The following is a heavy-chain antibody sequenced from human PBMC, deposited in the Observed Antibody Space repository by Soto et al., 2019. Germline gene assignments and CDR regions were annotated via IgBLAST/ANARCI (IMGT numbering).Heavy chain of an antibody. V-gene: IGHV3-48*01. Sequence: GGSLRLSCAASGFTFSSYSMNWVRQAPGKGLEWVSYISSSSSTIYYADSVKGRFTISRDNAKNSLYLQMNSLRAEDTAVYYCARGTDIVATSDWGQGTLVTVSS. J-gene: IGHJ4*02. CDR1: GFTFSSYS. CDR2: ISSSSSTI. CDR3: ARGTDIVATSD. D-gene: IGHD5-12*01.